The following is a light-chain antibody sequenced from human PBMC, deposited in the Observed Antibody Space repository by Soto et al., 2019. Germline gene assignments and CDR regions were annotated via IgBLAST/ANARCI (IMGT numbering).Light chain of an antibody. V-gene: IGKV1-33*01. Sequence: DIQMTQSPSSLSASVGDRVTITCQASQDISNYLNWYQQKPGKAPDLLIYDASNLETGVPSRFSGSGSGTDFTLTISSLQAEDFATYYYQHYDDFPYTFGQGTKLEIK. J-gene: IGKJ2*01. CDR2: DAS. CDR1: QDISNY. CDR3: QHYDDFPYT.